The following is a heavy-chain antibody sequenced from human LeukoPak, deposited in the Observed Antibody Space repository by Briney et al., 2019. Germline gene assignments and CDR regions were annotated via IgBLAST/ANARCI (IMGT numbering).Heavy chain of an antibody. CDR3: ASSYCSGGSCHNP. V-gene: IGHV4-59*08. D-gene: IGHD2-15*01. J-gene: IGHJ5*02. CDR1: GGSISSYY. Sequence: SETLSLTCTVSGGSISSYYWSWIRQPPGQGLEWIGYIYYSGRTNYNPSFKSRVTISVDTSKNQFSLKLSSVTAADTAVYYCASSYCSGGSCHNPWGQGTLVTVSS. CDR2: IYYSGRT.